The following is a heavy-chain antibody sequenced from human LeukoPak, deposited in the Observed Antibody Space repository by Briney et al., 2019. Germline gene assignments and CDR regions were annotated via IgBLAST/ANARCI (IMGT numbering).Heavy chain of an antibody. CDR2: VSGSGGST. CDR1: GFTFDSYV. D-gene: IGHD6-13*01. V-gene: IGHV3-23*01. CDR3: VKKVPSIAAAGTPYFDY. J-gene: IGHJ4*02. Sequence: GGSLRLSCAASGFTFDSYVMSWVRLAPGKGLEWVSVVSGSGGSTYYADSVRGRFTISRDNSKNTLFLQMNSLRAEDTAVYYCVKKVPSIAAAGTPYFDYWGQGTLVTVSS.